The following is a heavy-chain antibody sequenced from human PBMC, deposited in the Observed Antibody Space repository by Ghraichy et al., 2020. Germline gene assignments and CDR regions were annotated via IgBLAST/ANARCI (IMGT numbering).Heavy chain of an antibody. CDR2: INHSGST. CDR3: AIPQWLVRGRYFQH. D-gene: IGHD6-19*01. Sequence: SETLSLTCAVYGGSFSGYYWSWIRQPPGKGLEWIGEINHSGSTNYNPSLKSRVTISVDTSKNQFSLKLSSVTAADTAVYYCAIPQWLVRGRYFQHWGQGTLVTVSS. J-gene: IGHJ1*01. CDR1: GGSFSGYY. V-gene: IGHV4-34*01.